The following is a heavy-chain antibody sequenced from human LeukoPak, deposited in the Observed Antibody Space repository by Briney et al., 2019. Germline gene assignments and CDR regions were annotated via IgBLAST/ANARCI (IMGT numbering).Heavy chain of an antibody. CDR1: GFTVSSNY. J-gene: IGHJ4*02. CDR2: IYSGGST. Sequence: PGGSLRLSCAASGFTVSSNYMSWVRRAPGKGLEWVSVIYSGGSTYYADSVKGRFTISRDNSKNTLYLQMNSLRAEDTAVYYCARVSGIYGSGSYYTRPLDYWGQGTLVTVSS. V-gene: IGHV3-66*01. D-gene: IGHD3-10*01. CDR3: ARVSGIYGSGSYYTRPLDY.